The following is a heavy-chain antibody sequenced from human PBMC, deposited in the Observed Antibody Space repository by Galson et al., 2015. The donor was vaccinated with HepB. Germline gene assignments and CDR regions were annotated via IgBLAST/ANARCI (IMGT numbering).Heavy chain of an antibody. CDR1: GYTFPGYI. CDR2: INPYNNNT. D-gene: IGHD2-2*01. CDR3: AREGGIVVVPAAQAYYGMDV. Sequence: QSGAEVKKPGASVKVSCKASGYTFPGYIITWVRQAPGQGLEWMGWINPYNNNTNYAQNLQGRVTLTTDTSTNTAYMELRSLRYDDTALYYCAREGGIVVVPAAQAYYGMDVWGQGTTVTVSS. J-gene: IGHJ6*02. V-gene: IGHV1-18*04.